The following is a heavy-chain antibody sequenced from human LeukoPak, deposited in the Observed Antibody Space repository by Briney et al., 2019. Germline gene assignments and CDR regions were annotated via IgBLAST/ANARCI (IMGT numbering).Heavy chain of an antibody. CDR1: GYTFSTYG. V-gene: IGHV1-18*01. CDR2: ISAYNGNT. J-gene: IGHJ4*02. Sequence: ASVKVSCKASGYTFSTYGISWVRQAPGQGLEWMGWISAYNGNTNYAQKLQGRVTMTTDTSTGTAYMELRSLRSDDTAVYYCARARRGYYGSGNDYWGQGTLVTVSS. D-gene: IGHD3-10*01. CDR3: ARARRGYYGSGNDY.